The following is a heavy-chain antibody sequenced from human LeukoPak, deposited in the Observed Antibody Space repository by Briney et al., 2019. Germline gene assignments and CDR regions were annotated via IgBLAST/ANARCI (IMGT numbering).Heavy chain of an antibody. J-gene: IGHJ4*02. V-gene: IGHV3-43*02. Sequence: PGGSLRLSCAASGFTFSSYAMSWVRQAPGKGLEWVSLISGDGGVTHYGDSVRGRFTISRDNSKNSLYLHMSALRVEDTAFYYCAKGNNSISFNFDYWSRGTLVTVSS. CDR2: ISGDGGVT. CDR1: GFTFSSYA. CDR3: AKGNNSISFNFDY. D-gene: IGHD2/OR15-2a*01.